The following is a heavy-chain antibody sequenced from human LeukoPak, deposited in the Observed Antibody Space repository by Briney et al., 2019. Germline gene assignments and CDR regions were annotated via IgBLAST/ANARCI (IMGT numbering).Heavy chain of an antibody. V-gene: IGHV1-2*02. Sequence: GASVKVSCKASGYTFTDFYIHWGRQAPVQGLEWMAWINPDSGGTSHAQKFQGRVTMTRYTSTNTVYMELSRLTSDDTAVYYCARAYCGGDCAVGNYWGQGTLVTVSS. CDR2: INPDSGGT. D-gene: IGHD2-21*01. CDR3: ARAYCGGDCAVGNY. J-gene: IGHJ4*02. CDR1: GYTFTDFY.